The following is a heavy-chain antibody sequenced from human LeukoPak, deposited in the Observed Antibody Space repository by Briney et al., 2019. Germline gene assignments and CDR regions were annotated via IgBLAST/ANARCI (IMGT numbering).Heavy chain of an antibody. CDR2: ISAYNGNT. Sequence: ASVKVSCKASGYTFTSYGISWVRQAPGQGLEWMGWISAYNGNTNYAQKLQGRVTITTDTSTSTAYMELRSLRSDDTAVYYCARVARRDILTGPLEGAFDIWGQGTMVTVSS. CDR1: GYTFTSYG. CDR3: ARVARRDILTGPLEGAFDI. V-gene: IGHV1-18*01. J-gene: IGHJ3*02. D-gene: IGHD3-9*01.